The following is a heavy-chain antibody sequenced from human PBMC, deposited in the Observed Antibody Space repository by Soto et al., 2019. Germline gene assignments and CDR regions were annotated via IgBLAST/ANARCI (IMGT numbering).Heavy chain of an antibody. CDR3: ANRAFGAQGPHFDY. D-gene: IGHD3-10*01. V-gene: IGHV3-23*01. J-gene: IGHJ4*02. Sequence: PGGSLTLSXAASGFTFSSYAISWVRQAPGKGLERVSARSGSGGSTYYADSVKGRFTISRDNSKNTLYLQMNSLRAEDTAVYYCANRAFGAQGPHFDYWGQGTLVTVSS. CDR2: RSGSGGST. CDR1: GFTFSSYA.